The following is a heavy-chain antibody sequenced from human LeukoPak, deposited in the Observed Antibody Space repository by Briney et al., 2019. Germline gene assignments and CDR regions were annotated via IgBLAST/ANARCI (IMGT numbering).Heavy chain of an antibody. J-gene: IGHJ6*03. CDR3: ARREDYMDV. Sequence: PAETLSLTYDVSGYSISSGYSWGWIRQPPGKGLEWIGSIYHTGTTYYNPSLKSRLTISVDTSKNQFSLKMTSVTAADTAVYYCARREDYMDVWGKGTAVTVSS. CDR1: GYSISSGYS. V-gene: IGHV4-38-2*01. CDR2: IYHTGTT.